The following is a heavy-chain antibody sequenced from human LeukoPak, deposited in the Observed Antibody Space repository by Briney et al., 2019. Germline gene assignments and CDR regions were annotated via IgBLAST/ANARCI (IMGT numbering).Heavy chain of an antibody. V-gene: IGHV1-69*04. CDR3: ARRGYSGYDDYYYYGMDV. CDR1: GRTFSSYA. J-gene: IGHJ6*02. CDR2: IIPIFGIA. Sequence: KVSCTASGRTFSSYAISWVRQAPGQGLEWMGRIIPIFGIANYAQKFQGRVTITADKSTSTAYMELSSLRSEDTAVYYCARRGYSGYDDYYYYGMDVWGQGTTVTVSS. D-gene: IGHD5-12*01.